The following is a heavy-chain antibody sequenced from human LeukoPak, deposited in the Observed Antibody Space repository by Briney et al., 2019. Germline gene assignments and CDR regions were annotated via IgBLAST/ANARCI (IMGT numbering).Heavy chain of an antibody. V-gene: IGHV3-21*01. J-gene: IGHJ4*02. CDR2: ISSSSSYI. CDR1: GFTLSSYS. D-gene: IGHD2-15*01. Sequence: GGSLRLSCAASGFTLSSYSMNWVRQAPGQGLEWVSSISSSSSYIYYADSVKGRFTISRDNAKNSLYLQMDSLRAEDTAVYYCARDVALSVWGQGTLVTVSS. CDR3: ARDVALSV.